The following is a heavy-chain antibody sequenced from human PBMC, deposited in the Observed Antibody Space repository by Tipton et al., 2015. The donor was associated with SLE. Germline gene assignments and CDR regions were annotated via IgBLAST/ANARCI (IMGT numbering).Heavy chain of an antibody. V-gene: IGHV4-61*02. Sequence: TLSLTCTVSGGSISSGSYYWSWIRQPAGKGLEWIGRFDPNGSTRYNPSFQSRVTMSMDTSKKQLSLVLSSVTAADTAVYYCAAHAAGRGGSGYWGQGTLVTVSS. CDR2: FDPNGST. CDR1: GGSISSGSYY. CDR3: AAHAAGRGGSGY. D-gene: IGHD2-15*01. J-gene: IGHJ4*02.